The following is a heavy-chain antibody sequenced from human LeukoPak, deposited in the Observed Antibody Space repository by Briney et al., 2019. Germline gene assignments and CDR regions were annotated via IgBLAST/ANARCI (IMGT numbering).Heavy chain of an antibody. V-gene: IGHV4-34*01. Sequence: SETLSLTCAVYGGSFSGYYWRWLRQPPGKGLEWIGEINHSGSTNYNPSLNSRVTISVDTSKNQFSVKLSSVTAADTAVYYCASIASGTTFIDIWGQGTMVTVSS. CDR3: ASIASGTTFIDI. CDR1: GGSFSGYY. D-gene: IGHD1-1*01. CDR2: INHSGST. J-gene: IGHJ3*02.